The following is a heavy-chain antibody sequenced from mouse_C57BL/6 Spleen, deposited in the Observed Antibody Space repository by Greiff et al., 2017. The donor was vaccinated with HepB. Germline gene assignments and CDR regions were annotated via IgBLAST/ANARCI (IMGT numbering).Heavy chain of an antibody. Sequence: QVQLQQPGAELAKPGASVKLSCKASGYTFTSYWMHWVKQRPGQGLEWIGYINPSSGYTKYNQKFKDKATLTADKSSSTAYMQLSSLTYEDSAVYYCARWRVVANWYFDVWGTGTTVTVSS. J-gene: IGHJ1*03. CDR1: GYTFTSYW. CDR2: INPSSGYT. CDR3: ARWRVVANWYFDV. D-gene: IGHD1-1*01. V-gene: IGHV1-7*01.